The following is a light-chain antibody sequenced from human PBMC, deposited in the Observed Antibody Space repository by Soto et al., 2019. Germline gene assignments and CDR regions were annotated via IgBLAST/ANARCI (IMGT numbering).Light chain of an antibody. CDR2: EVS. J-gene: IGLJ2*01. CDR3: SSSTSSNTVV. CDR1: SSDVGGYNY. V-gene: IGLV2-14*01. Sequence: QSALTQPASVSGSPGQSIAISCSGTSSDVGGYNYVSWYQQHPGKAPKVMIYEVSNRPSGVSNRFSGSKSGNTASLTISGLQAEDEADYYCSSSTSSNTVVFGGGTKLTVL.